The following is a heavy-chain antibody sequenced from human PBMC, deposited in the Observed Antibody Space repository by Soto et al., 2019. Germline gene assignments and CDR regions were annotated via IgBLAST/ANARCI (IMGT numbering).Heavy chain of an antibody. CDR3: ASGPAVYDILTGYYEGLAFDI. D-gene: IGHD3-9*01. J-gene: IGHJ3*02. Sequence: ASVKVSCKASGYTFTSYDINWVRQATGQGLEWMGWMNPNSGNTGYAQKFQGRVTMTRNTSISTAYMELSSLRSEDTAVYYCASGPAVYDILTGYYEGLAFDIWG. CDR2: MNPNSGNT. V-gene: IGHV1-8*01. CDR1: GYTFTSYD.